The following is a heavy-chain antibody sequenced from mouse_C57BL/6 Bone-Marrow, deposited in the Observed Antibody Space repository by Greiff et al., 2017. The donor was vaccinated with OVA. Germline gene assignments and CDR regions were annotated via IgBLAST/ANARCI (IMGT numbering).Heavy chain of an antibody. CDR3: ARGSNYGYAMDY. J-gene: IGHJ4*01. Sequence: VKLQESGPELVKPGASVKISCKASGYAFSSSWMNWVKQRPGKGLEWIGRIYPGDGDTNYNGKFKGKATLTADKSSSTAYMQLSSLTSEDSAVYFCARGSNYGYAMDYWGQGTSVTVSS. CDR1: GYAFSSSW. V-gene: IGHV1-82*01. D-gene: IGHD2-5*01. CDR2: IYPGDGDT.